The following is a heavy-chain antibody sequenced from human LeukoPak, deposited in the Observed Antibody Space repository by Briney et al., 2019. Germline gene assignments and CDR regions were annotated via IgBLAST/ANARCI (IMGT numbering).Heavy chain of an antibody. CDR1: GFTFSSYS. J-gene: IGHJ4*02. Sequence: PGGSLRLSCAPSGFTFSSYSMNWVRQAPGKGLEWVSRISTDGYTTDYADFVQGRFTASRDNTKNTWSLEMNSLRAEDTAVYYCVVGGSPGYWGQGTLVTVSS. CDR2: ISTDGYTT. V-gene: IGHV3-74*01. D-gene: IGHD2-15*01. CDR3: VVGGSPGY.